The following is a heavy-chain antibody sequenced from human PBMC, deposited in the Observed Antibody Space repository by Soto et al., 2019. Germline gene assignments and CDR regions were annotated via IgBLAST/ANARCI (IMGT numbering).Heavy chain of an antibody. V-gene: IGHV1-8*01. CDR2: MNPNSGNT. D-gene: IGHD3-9*01. Sequence: QVQLVQSGAEVKKPGASVKVSCKASGYTFTSYDINWVRQATGQGLEWMGWMNPNSGNTGYAQKLQGRVTMTRNPSISKSYMELSSLRSEDTAVYYCAMGGRVGYFDWLPTFYWGQGTLVTVSS. CDR1: GYTFTSYD. CDR3: AMGGRVGYFDWLPTFY. J-gene: IGHJ4*02.